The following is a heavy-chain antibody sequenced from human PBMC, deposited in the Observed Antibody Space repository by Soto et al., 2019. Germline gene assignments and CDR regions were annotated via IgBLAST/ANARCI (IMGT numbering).Heavy chain of an antibody. J-gene: IGHJ6*02. D-gene: IGHD6-6*01. CDR2: IYTSGST. Sequence: SETLSLTCTVSGGSISSYYWSWIRQPAGKGLEWIGRIYTSGSTNYNPSLKSRVTMSVDTSKNQFSLKLSSVTAADTAVYYCARIEQLAHYHGMDVWGQGTTVTVSS. CDR1: GGSISSYY. V-gene: IGHV4-4*07. CDR3: ARIEQLAHYHGMDV.